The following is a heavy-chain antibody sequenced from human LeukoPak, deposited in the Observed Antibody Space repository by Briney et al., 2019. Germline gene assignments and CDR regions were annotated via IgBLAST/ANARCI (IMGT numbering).Heavy chain of an antibody. V-gene: IGHV1-46*01. CDR3: ARATYYYDSSGYSKFDH. D-gene: IGHD3-22*01. CDR1: GYTFSSHY. Sequence: ASVTVSCKASGYTFSSHYMHWVRQAPGQGLEWMGIINTSGGATKYAQKFQGRVTMPLDTSTSTVYMEVTSLRSEDTAVYYCARATYYYDSSGYSKFDHWGQGTLVTVSS. J-gene: IGHJ4*02. CDR2: INTSGGAT.